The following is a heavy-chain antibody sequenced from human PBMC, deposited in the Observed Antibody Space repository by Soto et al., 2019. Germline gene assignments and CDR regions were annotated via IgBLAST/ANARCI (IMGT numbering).Heavy chain of an antibody. CDR3: ARGDPLNYGSYPSWHYKGMDV. CDR2: ITTTGDT. J-gene: IGHJ6*02. V-gene: IGHV3-13*01. D-gene: IGHD3-16*01. CDR1: GFIFSSYD. Sequence: GGSLRLSCAASGFIFSSYDVHWVRQAPGKGLEWVSVITTTGDTYYAASVKGRFTISRENAETSLYLKMNSLRAEDAAVYYCARGDPLNYGSYPSWHYKGMDVWGRGTTVTVSS.